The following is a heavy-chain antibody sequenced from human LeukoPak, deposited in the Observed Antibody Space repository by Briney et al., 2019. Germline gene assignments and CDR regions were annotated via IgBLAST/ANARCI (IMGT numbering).Heavy chain of an antibody. CDR1: GYTFTSYG. CDR3: AGDSSSPYYFDY. D-gene: IGHD6-13*01. V-gene: IGHV1-18*01. Sequence: ASVKVSCKASGYTFTSYGISWVRQAPGQGREGMGWISAYNGNTKYAQKLQGRVTMTTDTSTSTAYMELRSLRSDDTAVYYCAGDSSSPYYFDYWGQGTLVTVSS. J-gene: IGHJ4*02. CDR2: ISAYNGNT.